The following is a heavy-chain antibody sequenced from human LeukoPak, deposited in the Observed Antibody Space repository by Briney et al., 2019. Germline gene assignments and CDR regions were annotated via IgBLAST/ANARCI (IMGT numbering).Heavy chain of an antibody. CDR3: ATFSDCTSSICYTNY. Sequence: GGSLRLSCAASGFTFTTYAMTWVRQAPGKGLEWVSAISNTGGNTYYADSVKGRFTISRDNSKNTLYLQMNSLRAEDTAVYYCATFSDCTSSICYTNYWGQGTLVTVSS. D-gene: IGHD2-2*02. CDR1: GFTFTTYA. CDR2: ISNTGGNT. V-gene: IGHV3-23*01. J-gene: IGHJ4*02.